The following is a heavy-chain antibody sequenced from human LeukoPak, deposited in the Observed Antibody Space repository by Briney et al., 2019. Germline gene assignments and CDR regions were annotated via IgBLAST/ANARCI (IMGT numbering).Heavy chain of an antibody. J-gene: IGHJ5*02. CDR1: GFTFSSYA. V-gene: IGHV3-23*01. Sequence: GGSLRLSCAASGFTFSSYAMSWVRKAPGKGLEWVSAISGSGGSTYYADSVKGRFTISRDNSKNTLYLQMNSLRAEDTAVYYCGAARPSEWFDPWGQGTLVTVSS. CDR3: GAARPSEWFDP. CDR2: ISGSGGST. D-gene: IGHD6-6*01.